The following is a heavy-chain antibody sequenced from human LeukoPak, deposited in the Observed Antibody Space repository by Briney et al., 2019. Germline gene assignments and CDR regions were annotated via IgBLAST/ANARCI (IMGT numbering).Heavy chain of an antibody. CDR2: ISSDGSDK. V-gene: IGHV3-30*04. D-gene: IGHD2-8*02. Sequence: PGRSLRLPCAASGFTFRAYVMHWVRQAPGKGLECVAVISSDGSDKYYADSVKGRFSISRDNSKNTLYLQMSSLRTEDTAVYYCARDGGYTGGWTYGAGDFWGQGTLVTVSS. CDR1: GFTFRAYV. CDR3: ARDGGYTGGWTYGAGDF. J-gene: IGHJ4*02.